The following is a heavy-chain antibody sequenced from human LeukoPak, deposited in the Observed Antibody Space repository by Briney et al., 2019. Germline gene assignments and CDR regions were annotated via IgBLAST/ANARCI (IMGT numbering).Heavy chain of an antibody. Sequence: GGSLRLSCAASGFTFSSYAMSWVRQAPGKGLEWVSSISGSDGTIYYADSVKGRFTISRDNAKNSLYLQMNSLRAEDTAVYYCAREVGATYFDYWGQGTLVTVSS. V-gene: IGHV3-21*01. CDR2: ISGSDGTI. CDR1: GFTFSSYA. CDR3: AREVGATYFDY. D-gene: IGHD1-26*01. J-gene: IGHJ4*02.